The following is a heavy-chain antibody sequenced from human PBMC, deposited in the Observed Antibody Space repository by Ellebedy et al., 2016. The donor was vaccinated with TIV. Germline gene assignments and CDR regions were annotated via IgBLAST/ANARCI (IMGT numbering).Heavy chain of an antibody. CDR3: ARETPSTGYFAY. V-gene: IGHV1-46*01. CDR1: AYTFTTYF. J-gene: IGHJ4*02. Sequence: AASVKVSCKASAYTFTTYFMHWVRQAPGQGLAWMGTIDPSGASTSYAQKFQGRVTMTRDTSTTTVYMELSSLGSEDTAVYYCARETPSTGYFAYWGQGTLVTVSS. D-gene: IGHD1-1*01. CDR2: IDPSGAST.